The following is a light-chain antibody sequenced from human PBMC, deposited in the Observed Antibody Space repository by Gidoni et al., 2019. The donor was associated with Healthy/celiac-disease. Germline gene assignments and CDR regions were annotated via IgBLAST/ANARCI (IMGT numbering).Light chain of an antibody. CDR2: SNN. CDR3: AAWDDSLNGVV. Sequence: QSVLTPPPSASGTPGQRVTISCSGSSSNIGSNTVNWYQQLPGTAPKLLIYSNNPRPSGVPDRFSGSKSGTSASLASSGLQSEDEADYYCAAWDDSLNGVVFGGGTKLTVL. J-gene: IGLJ2*01. V-gene: IGLV1-44*01. CDR1: SSNIGSNT.